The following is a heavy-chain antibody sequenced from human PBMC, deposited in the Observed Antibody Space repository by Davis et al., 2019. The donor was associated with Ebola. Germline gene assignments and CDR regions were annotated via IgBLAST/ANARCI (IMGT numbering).Heavy chain of an antibody. V-gene: IGHV1-69*04. J-gene: IGHJ6*02. CDR3: ARMDIAMVRMDYYYGMDV. CDR1: GGTFSSYA. CDR2: IIPILGIA. Sequence: SVKVSCKASGGTFSSYAISWVRQAPGQGLEWMGRIIPILGIANYAQKFQGRVTITAGKSTSTAYMELSSLRSEDTAVYYCARMDIAMVRMDYYYGMDVWGQGTMVTVSS. D-gene: IGHD5-18*01.